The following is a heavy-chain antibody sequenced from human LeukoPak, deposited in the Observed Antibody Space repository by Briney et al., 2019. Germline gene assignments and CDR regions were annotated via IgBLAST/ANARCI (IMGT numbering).Heavy chain of an antibody. V-gene: IGHV3-23*01. CDR1: GFTFSSYA. J-gene: IGHJ4*02. CDR3: AKDREPSTRGATIDYFDY. CDR2: ISGSGGST. D-gene: IGHD1-26*01. Sequence: GGSLRLSCAASGFTFSSYAMSWVRQAPGKGLEWVSAISGSGGSTYYADSVKGRLTISRDNSKNTLYLQMNSLRAEDTAVYYCAKDREPSTRGATIDYFDYWGQGTLVTVSS.